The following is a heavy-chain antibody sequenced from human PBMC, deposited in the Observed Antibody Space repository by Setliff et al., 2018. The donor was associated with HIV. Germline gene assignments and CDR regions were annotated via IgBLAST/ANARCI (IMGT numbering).Heavy chain of an antibody. CDR1: GGTSSTHA. V-gene: IGHV1-69*10. J-gene: IGHJ3*02. CDR3: TGPRGDEAFDI. Sequence: ASVKVSCKASGGTSSTHAINWVRQAPGQGLEWMGQIISILDITSYAQKLQGRVSITADESTSTFYMELSDLTSADTAVYCCTGPRGDEAFDIWGQGTKVTVSS. D-gene: IGHD3-10*01. CDR2: IISILDIT.